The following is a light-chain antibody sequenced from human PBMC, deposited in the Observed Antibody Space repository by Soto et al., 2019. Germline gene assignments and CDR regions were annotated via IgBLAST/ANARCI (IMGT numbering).Light chain of an antibody. CDR2: EVS. CDR3: SSYTSSSNSV. CDR1: SSDVGGYDY. Sequence: QSALTQPASVSGSPGQSITISCTGTSSDVGGYDYVSWYQQHPGKAPKLMIYEVSNRPSGVSNRFSGSKSGNTASLTISGLQAEDEADYYCSSYTSSSNSVFGTGPKVTVL. V-gene: IGLV2-14*01. J-gene: IGLJ1*01.